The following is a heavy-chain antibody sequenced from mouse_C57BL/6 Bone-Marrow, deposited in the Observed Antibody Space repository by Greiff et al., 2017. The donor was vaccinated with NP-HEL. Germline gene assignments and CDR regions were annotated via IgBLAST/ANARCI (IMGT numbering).Heavy chain of an antibody. CDR3: ARWGYGNYGFAY. Sequence: EVKLVESGGGLVQPGGSLSLSCAASGFTFTDYYMSWVRQPPGKALEWLGFIRNKANGYTTEYSASVKGRFTISRDNSQSILYLQMNALRAEDSATYYCARWGYGNYGFAYWGQGTLVTVSA. V-gene: IGHV7-3*01. J-gene: IGHJ3*01. CDR2: IRNKANGYTT. D-gene: IGHD2-1*01. CDR1: GFTFTDYY.